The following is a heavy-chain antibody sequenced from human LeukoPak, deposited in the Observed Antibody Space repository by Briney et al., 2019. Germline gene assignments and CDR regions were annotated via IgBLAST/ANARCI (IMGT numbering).Heavy chain of an antibody. Sequence: GASVKVSCKVSGYTLTELSMHWVRQAPGKGLEGMGGFYPEDGETIYAQKFQGRVTMTEDTSTDTAYMELSSLRSEDTAVYYCATTYYYDSSGYYTFDYWGQGTLVTVSS. V-gene: IGHV1-24*01. CDR3: ATTYYYDSSGYYTFDY. J-gene: IGHJ4*02. CDR1: GYTLTELS. D-gene: IGHD3-22*01. CDR2: FYPEDGET.